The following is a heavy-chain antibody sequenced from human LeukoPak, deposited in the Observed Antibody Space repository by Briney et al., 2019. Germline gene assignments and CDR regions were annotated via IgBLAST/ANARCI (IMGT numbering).Heavy chain of an antibody. CDR3: ARDGGYYDSSGYYY. D-gene: IGHD3-22*01. V-gene: IGHV7-4-1*02. Sequence: ASVKVSCKASGYTFTSYAMNWVRQAPGQGLEWMGWINTNAGNPTYAQGFTGRFVFSLDTSVSTAYLQISSLKAEDTAVYYRARDGGYYDSSGYYYWGQGTLVTVSS. CDR2: INTNAGNP. J-gene: IGHJ4*02. CDR1: GYTFTSYA.